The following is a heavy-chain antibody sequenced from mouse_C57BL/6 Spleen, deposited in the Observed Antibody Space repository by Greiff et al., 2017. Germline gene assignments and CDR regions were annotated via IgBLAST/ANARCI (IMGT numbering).Heavy chain of an antibody. J-gene: IGHJ4*01. D-gene: IGHD2-1*01. CDR1: GFTFSSYG. Sequence: EVKLMESGGDLVKPGGSLKLSCAASGFTFSSYGMSWVRQTPDKRLEWVATISSGGSYTYYPDSVKGRFTISRDNAKNTLYLQMSSLKSEDTAMYYCARQEGVKLAMDYWCQGTSVTVSS. V-gene: IGHV5-6*01. CDR3: ARQEGVKLAMDY. CDR2: ISSGGSYT.